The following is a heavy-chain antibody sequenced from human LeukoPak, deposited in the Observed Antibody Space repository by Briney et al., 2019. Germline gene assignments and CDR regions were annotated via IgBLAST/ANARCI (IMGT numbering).Heavy chain of an antibody. CDR1: GGSISSSSYY. D-gene: IGHD2-2*01. J-gene: IGHJ6*02. CDR2: IYYSGST. CDR3: AREDCSSTSCHPYYYYYYGMDV. Sequence: SETLSLTCTVSGGSISSSSYYWGWIRQPPGKGLEWIGSIYYSGSTYYNPSLKSRVTISVDTSKNQLSLKLSSVTAADTAVYYCAREDCSSTSCHPYYYYYYGMDVWGQGTTVTVSS. V-gene: IGHV4-39*07.